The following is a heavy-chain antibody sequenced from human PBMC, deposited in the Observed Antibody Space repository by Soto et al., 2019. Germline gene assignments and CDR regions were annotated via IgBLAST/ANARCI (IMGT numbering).Heavy chain of an antibody. CDR1: GGSISSGDYY. Sequence: SETLSLTCTVSGGSISSGDYYWSWIRQPPGKGLEWIGYIYYSGSTYYNPSLKSRVTISVDTSKNQFSLKLSSVTAADTAVYYCARGSYYYDSSGLNWFDPWGQGTLVTVSS. CDR2: IYYSGST. CDR3: ARGSYYYDSSGLNWFDP. J-gene: IGHJ5*02. D-gene: IGHD3-22*01. V-gene: IGHV4-30-4*01.